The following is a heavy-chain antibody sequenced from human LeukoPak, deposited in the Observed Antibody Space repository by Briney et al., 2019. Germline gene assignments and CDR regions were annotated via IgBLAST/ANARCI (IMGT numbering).Heavy chain of an antibody. Sequence: QTGGSLRLSCAASGFTFSSYWMSWVRQAPGKGLEWVANIKKDGSEKYYVDSVKGRFTISRDNAKTSLYLQMNSLRAEDTAIYYCAKDMGATGGYSFFDYWGQGTLVTVSS. CDR2: IKKDGSEK. CDR3: AKDMGATGGYSFFDY. D-gene: IGHD5-12*01. CDR1: GFTFSSYW. J-gene: IGHJ4*02. V-gene: IGHV3-7*01.